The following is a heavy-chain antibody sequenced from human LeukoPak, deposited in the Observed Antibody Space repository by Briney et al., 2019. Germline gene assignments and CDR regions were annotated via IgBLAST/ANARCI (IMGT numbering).Heavy chain of an antibody. CDR3: ARRRVTVIVVSTFDS. J-gene: IGHJ4*02. CDR1: GGSFTNYF. CDR2: VADYGRV. D-gene: IGHD3-22*01. Sequence: PSETLSLTCAVYGGSFTNYFWSWVRQSPGKGLEWIGEVADYGRVNYNPYLQSRVTISLDTSKNQLSLKVSSMLAADTAVYCFARRRVTVIVVSTFDSWGQGTLVTVSS. V-gene: IGHV4-34*01.